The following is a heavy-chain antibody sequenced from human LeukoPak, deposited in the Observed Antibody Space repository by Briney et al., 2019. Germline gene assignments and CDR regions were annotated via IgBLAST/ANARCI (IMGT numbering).Heavy chain of an antibody. CDR1: GYSFTTHW. J-gene: IGHJ4*02. CDR3: ARLTTDSSGYYYFDY. D-gene: IGHD3-22*01. V-gene: IGHV5-51*01. Sequence: GESLKISCKGSGYSFTTHWIGWVRQMPGKGLEWMGIIYPADSDTRYSPSFQGQVTISADKSISTAYLQWSSLKASDTAMYYCARLTTDSSGYYYFDYWGQGTLVTVSS. CDR2: IYPADSDT.